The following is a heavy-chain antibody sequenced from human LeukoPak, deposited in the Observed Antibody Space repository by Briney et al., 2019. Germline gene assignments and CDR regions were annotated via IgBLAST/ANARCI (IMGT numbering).Heavy chain of an antibody. V-gene: IGHV3-15*01. CDR2: IKSKTDGGTT. D-gene: IGHD4-17*01. CDR3: TTETTTVTHIKTEFCL. CDR1: GFTFSNAW. J-gene: IGHJ1*01. Sequence: GGSLRLSCAASGFTFSNAWMSWVRQAPGKGLEWVGRIKSKTDGGTTDYAAPVKGRFTISRDDSKNTLYLQMNSLKTEDTAVDYLTTETTTVTHIKTEFCLWGQGTLGTGSS.